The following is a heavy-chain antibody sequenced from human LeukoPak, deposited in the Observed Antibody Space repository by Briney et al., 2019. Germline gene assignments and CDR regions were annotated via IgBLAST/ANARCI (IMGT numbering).Heavy chain of an antibody. CDR3: AREIFAGSGSYGY. CDR1: GDTFTSYA. CDR2: INTNTGNP. D-gene: IGHD3-10*01. V-gene: IGHV7-4-1*02. Sequence: ASVKVSCKASGDTFTSYAMNWMRQAPGQGLEWMGWINTNTGNPTYAQDFTGRFVFSLDTSVSTAYLQISNLKAEDTAVYYCAREIFAGSGSYGYWGQGTLVTVSS. J-gene: IGHJ4*02.